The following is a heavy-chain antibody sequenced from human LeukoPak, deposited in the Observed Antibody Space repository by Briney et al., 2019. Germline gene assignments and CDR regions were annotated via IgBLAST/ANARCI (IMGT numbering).Heavy chain of an antibody. J-gene: IGHJ4*02. D-gene: IGHD3-22*01. CDR1: GFTFSSYA. CDR2: ISGSGGST. Sequence: GGSLRLSCAASGFTFSSYAMSWVRQAPGKGLEWVSAISGSGGSTYYADSVKGRFTISRDNSKNTLYLQMNRLRAEDTAVYYCAKDLGYYDSSGSDYWGQGTLVTVSS. CDR3: AKDLGYYDSSGSDY. V-gene: IGHV3-23*01.